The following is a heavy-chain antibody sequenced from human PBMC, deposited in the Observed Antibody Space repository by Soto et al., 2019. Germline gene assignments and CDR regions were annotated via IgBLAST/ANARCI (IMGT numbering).Heavy chain of an antibody. D-gene: IGHD6-13*01. CDR3: AREESSGAAAGNGYYYYYGMDV. CDR1: GYTFTSYD. Sequence: ASVKVSCKASGYTFTSYDINWVRQATGQGLEWMGWMNPNSGNTGYAQKFQGRVTMTRNTSISTAYMELSSLRSEDTAVYYCAREESSGAAAGNGYYYYYGMDVWGQGTTVPVYS. J-gene: IGHJ6*02. V-gene: IGHV1-8*01. CDR2: MNPNSGNT.